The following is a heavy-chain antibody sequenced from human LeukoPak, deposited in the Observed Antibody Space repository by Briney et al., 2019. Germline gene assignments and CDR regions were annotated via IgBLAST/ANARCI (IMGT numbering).Heavy chain of an antibody. V-gene: IGHV3-33*01. CDR1: GFTFSSYG. Sequence: PGRSLRLSCAASGFTFSSYGMDWVRRAPGKGLEWVAVIWYDGSNKNYADSVKGRFTISRDNSKDTLYLQMNSLRAEDTAVYYCAREITSPAGWFRPWWFDPWGQGTLVTVSS. D-gene: IGHD2-15*01. CDR2: IWYDGSNK. CDR3: AREITSPAGWFRPWWFDP. J-gene: IGHJ5*02.